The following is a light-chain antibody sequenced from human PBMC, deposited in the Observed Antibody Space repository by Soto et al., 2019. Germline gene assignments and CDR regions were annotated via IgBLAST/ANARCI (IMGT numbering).Light chain of an antibody. CDR2: GAS. J-gene: IGKJ5*01. CDR1: QSVSSN. CDR3: QQRSNWPST. V-gene: IGKV3-11*01. Sequence: IVVTKSGADLSRSPGERATRCCSACQSVSSNLAWYQQKPGQAPKLLIYGASNRATGIPARFSGSGSGTDFTLTISSLEPEDFAVYYCQQRSNWPSTFGQGTRLEIK.